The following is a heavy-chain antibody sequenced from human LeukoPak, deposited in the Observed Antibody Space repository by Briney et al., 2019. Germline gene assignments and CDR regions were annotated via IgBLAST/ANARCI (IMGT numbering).Heavy chain of an antibody. D-gene: IGHD1-26*01. CDR3: ARDSRYSGSYSLYYYYGMDV. Sequence: GSLRLSCAASGFTFSSYSMNWVRQAPGKGLEWVSSISSSSSYIYYADSVKGRFTISRDNAKNSLYLQMNSLRAEDTAVYYCARDSRYSGSYSLYYYYGMDVWGQGTTVTVSS. V-gene: IGHV3-21*01. CDR1: GFTFSSYS. CDR2: ISSSSSYI. J-gene: IGHJ6*02.